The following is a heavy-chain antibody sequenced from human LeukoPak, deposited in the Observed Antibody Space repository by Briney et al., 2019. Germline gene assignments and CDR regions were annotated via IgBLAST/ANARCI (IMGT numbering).Heavy chain of an antibody. Sequence: ASVKVSCKASGYTFTSYYMHWVRQAPGQGLERMGIINPSGGSTSYAQKFQGRVTMTRDTSTSTVYMELSSLRSEDAAVYYCARKSYYYYGMDVWGQGTTVTVSS. V-gene: IGHV1-46*01. J-gene: IGHJ6*02. CDR3: ARKSYYYYGMDV. CDR2: INPSGGST. CDR1: GYTFTSYY.